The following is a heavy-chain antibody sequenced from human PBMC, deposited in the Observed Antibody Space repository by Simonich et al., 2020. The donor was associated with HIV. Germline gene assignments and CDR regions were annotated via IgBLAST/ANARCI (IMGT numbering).Heavy chain of an antibody. CDR3: ARGDPFFDY. CDR2: IRTYNGDT. J-gene: IGHJ4*02. V-gene: IGHV1-18*01. Sequence: QVQLVQSGAEVKKPGASVKVSCKASGYTFTNYGITWVRQAPGQGPEYMGWIRTYNGDTNYAQKDRGRVTMTTDTSTGTAYMELRSLRSDDTAVYYCARGDPFFDYWGQGALVTVSS. CDR1: GYTFTNYG.